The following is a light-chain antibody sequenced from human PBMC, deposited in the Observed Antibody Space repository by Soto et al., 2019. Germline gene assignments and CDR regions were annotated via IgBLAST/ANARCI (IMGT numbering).Light chain of an antibody. J-gene: IGKJ1*01. CDR3: QHYGASPRT. V-gene: IGKV3-20*01. CDR2: GVS. CDR1: QTITSTH. Sequence: EIVLTQSPGTLSLFPGERATLSCRASQTITSTHLAWYQQKPGQAPRLLIYGVSNRASGFPDRSSGSGSGTDFTLTISGLEPDDFAVYYCQHYGASPRTFGQGTKVEI.